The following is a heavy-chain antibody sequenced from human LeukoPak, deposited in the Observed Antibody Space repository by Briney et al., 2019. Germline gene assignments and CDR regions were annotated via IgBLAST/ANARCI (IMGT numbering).Heavy chain of an antibody. Sequence: PSEALSLTCTVSGGSISSSSYYWGWIRQPPGKGLEWIGSIYYSGSTYYNPSLKSRVTISVDTSKNQFSLKLSSVTAADTAVYYCSSLIIVGDQNHYWGQGTLVTVSS. CDR3: SSLIIVGDQNHY. D-gene: IGHD1-26*01. V-gene: IGHV4-39*01. J-gene: IGHJ4*02. CDR2: IYYSGST. CDR1: GGSISSSSYY.